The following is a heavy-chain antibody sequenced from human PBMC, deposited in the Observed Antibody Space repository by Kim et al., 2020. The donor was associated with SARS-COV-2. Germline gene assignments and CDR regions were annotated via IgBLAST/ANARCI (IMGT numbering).Heavy chain of an antibody. CDR2: IYPGDSDT. Sequence: GESLKISCKGSGYSFTSYWIGWVRQMPGKGLEWMGIIYPGDSDTRYSPSFQGQVTISVDKSISTAYLQWSSLKASDTAMYYCARHADYYGSGSYYTNFDYWGQGTLVTVSS. J-gene: IGHJ4*02. CDR3: ARHADYYGSGSYYTNFDY. V-gene: IGHV5-51*01. D-gene: IGHD3-10*01. CDR1: GYSFTSYW.